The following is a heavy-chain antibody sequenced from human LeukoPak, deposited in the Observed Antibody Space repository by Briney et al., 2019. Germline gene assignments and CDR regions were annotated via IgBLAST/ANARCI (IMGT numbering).Heavy chain of an antibody. D-gene: IGHD6-19*01. CDR2: IYYSGST. CDR3: ARSRVAGKGVKYFDY. V-gene: IGHV4-31*03. Sequence: TLSLTCTVSGGSISSGGYYWSWIRQHPGKGLEWIGYIYYSGSTYYNPSLKSRVTISVDTSKNQFSLKLSSVTAADTAVYYCARSRVAGKGVKYFDYWGQGTLVTVSS. J-gene: IGHJ4*02. CDR1: GGSISSGGYY.